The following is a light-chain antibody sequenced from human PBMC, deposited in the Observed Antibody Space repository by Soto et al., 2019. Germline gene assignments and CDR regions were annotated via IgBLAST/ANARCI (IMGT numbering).Light chain of an antibody. CDR1: SSDVGGYNY. Sequence: QSVLTQPPSASGSPGQSVTISCTGTSSDVGGYNYVSWYQQHPGKAPKLMIYEVTKRPSGVPDRFSGSNSGNTASLTVSGLQAEDEADYFCSSFAGTIFYVFGTGTKVTVL. CDR2: EVT. J-gene: IGLJ1*01. V-gene: IGLV2-8*01. CDR3: SSFAGTIFYV.